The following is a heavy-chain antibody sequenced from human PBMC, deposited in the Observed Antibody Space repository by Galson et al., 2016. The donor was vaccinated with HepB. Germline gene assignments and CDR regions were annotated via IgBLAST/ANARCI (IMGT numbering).Heavy chain of an antibody. J-gene: IGHJ4*02. CDR1: GITFSNFG. V-gene: IGHV3-23*01. D-gene: IGHD3-3*01. CDR2: ISGSGDYT. Sequence: SLRLSCAAAGITFSNFGMSWVRQAPEKGLEWVSGISGSGDYTSYADSVKGRFTISRDNSKNSLFLQMNSLRVEDTAVYYCAKFGQPPSRTTIFGVVTKGYFDYWGQGTLVTVSS. CDR3: AKFGQPPSRTTIFGVVTKGYFDY.